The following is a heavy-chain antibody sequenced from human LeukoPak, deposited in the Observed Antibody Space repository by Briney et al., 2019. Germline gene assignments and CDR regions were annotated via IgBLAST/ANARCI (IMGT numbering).Heavy chain of an antibody. CDR2: INHSGST. V-gene: IGHV4-34*01. CDR3: ARPYTRRLIVGATRYNWFDP. CDR1: GGSFSGYY. Sequence: SETLSLTCAVYGGSFSGYYWSWIRQPPGKGLEWIGEINHSGSTNYNPSLKSRVAISVDTSKNQFSLKLSSVTAADTAVYYCARPYTRRLIVGATRYNWFDPWGQGTLVTVSS. J-gene: IGHJ5*02. D-gene: IGHD1-26*01.